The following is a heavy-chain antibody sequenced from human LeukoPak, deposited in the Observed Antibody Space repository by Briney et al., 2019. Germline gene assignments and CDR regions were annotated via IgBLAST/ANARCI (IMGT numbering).Heavy chain of an antibody. J-gene: IGHJ2*01. Sequence: GGSLRLSCAASGFTFGDYAMSWVRQAPGKGLEWVGVIRSKAYGETTKYAASVKGRFTLSRDDSKTIAYLQMNSLRTEDTAVYYCTRGYWYFTLWGRGTLVTVSS. CDR1: GFTFGDYA. CDR3: TRGYWYFTL. V-gene: IGHV3-49*04. CDR2: IRSKAYGETT.